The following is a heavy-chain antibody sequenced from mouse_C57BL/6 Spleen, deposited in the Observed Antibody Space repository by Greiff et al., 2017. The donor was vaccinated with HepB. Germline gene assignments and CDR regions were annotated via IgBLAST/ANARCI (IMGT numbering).Heavy chain of an antibody. J-gene: IGHJ2*01. CDR3: ARGESSGGGYYFDY. V-gene: IGHV1-69*01. CDR2: IDPSDSYT. D-gene: IGHD3-2*02. Sequence: QVQLQQPGAELVMPGASVKLSCKASGYTFTSYWMHWVKQRPGQGLEWIGEIDPSDSYTNYNQKFKGKSTLTVDKSSSTAYMQLSSLTSEDSAVYYCARGESSGGGYYFDYWGQGTTLTVSS. CDR1: GYTFTSYW.